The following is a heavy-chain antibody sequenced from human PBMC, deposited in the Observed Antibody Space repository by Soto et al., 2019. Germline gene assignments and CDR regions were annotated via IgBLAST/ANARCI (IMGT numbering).Heavy chain of an antibody. D-gene: IGHD3-3*01. CDR1: GGSFSGYY. CDR3: ARGYITIFGVEYYYYYMDV. CDR2: INHSGST. J-gene: IGHJ6*03. Sequence: SETLSLTCAVYGGSFSGYYWSWIRQPPGKGLEWIGEINHSGSTNYNPSLKSRVTISVDTSKNQFSLKLSSVTAADTAVYYCARGYITIFGVEYYYYYMDVWGKGTTVTVSS. V-gene: IGHV4-34*01.